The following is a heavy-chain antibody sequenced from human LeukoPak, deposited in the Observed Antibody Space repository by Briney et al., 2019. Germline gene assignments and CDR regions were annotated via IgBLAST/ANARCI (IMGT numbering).Heavy chain of an antibody. V-gene: IGHV3-21*01. CDR2: ISTSSSYI. CDR1: EFIFTRYS. D-gene: IGHD2-15*01. CDR3: VRVVHPSPNAFDL. J-gene: IGHJ3*01. Sequence: PGGSLRLSCAASEFIFTRYSMNWVRQAPGKGLEWVSSISTSSSYIYYADSVKGRFTISRDNAKRSLYLEMKNLTVEDTAIYYCVRVVHPSPNAFDLWGQGTMVSVSS.